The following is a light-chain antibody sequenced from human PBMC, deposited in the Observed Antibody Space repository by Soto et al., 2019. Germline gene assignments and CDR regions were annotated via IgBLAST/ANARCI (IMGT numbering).Light chain of an antibody. J-gene: IGKJ5*01. CDR1: QSVSSY. CDR2: AAS. Sequence: DIQMTQSPYSLPASVGDRVTITCRASQSVSSYLNWYQHKPGKAPKLLIYAASSLQSGVPSRFSGSGSGTDFTLTISSLQPEDFATYYCQQSYSTPFVTFGQGTRLEI. V-gene: IGKV1-39*01. CDR3: QQSYSTPFVT.